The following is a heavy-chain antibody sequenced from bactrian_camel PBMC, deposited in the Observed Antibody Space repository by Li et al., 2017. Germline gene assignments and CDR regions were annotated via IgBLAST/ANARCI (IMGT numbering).Heavy chain of an antibody. CDR3: ALSFVTSDCPHIRQSLYHY. Sequence: DVQLVESGGGSVQAGETLRLSCSAPGFTFDDSDMGWYRQTHEKRECELVSSITRDGNTYYADSVKGRLTISRDTTKTTVYLNMDSLQPVDSAMYYCALSFVTSDCPHIRQSLYHYWGQGTQVTVS. CDR1: GFTFDDSD. CDR2: ITRDGNT. V-gene: IGHV3S66*01. J-gene: IGHJ4*01.